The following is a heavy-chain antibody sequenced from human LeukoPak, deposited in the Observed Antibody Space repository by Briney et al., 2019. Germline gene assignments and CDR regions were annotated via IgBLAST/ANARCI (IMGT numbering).Heavy chain of an antibody. CDR1: GGSISSYF. V-gene: IGHV4-4*07. CDR3: ARDQPYCSSTSCSYYFDY. Sequence: PSETLSLPCTLSGGSISSYFWSWLRPPARKGRQWIGRIYTSGSTNYQPSLKSRVTMSVDTSKNQFSLKLSSVTAADTAVYYCARDQPYCSSTSCSYYFDYWGQGTLVTVSS. D-gene: IGHD2-2*01. J-gene: IGHJ4*02. CDR2: IYTSGST.